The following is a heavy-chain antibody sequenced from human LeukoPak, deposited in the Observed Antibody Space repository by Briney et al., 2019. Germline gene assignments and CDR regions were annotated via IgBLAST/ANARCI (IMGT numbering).Heavy chain of an antibody. Sequence: GGSLRLSCAASGFTFSDYYMSWIRQAPGKGLEWVSYISSSGSTIYYADSVKGRFTISRDNAKNSLYLQMNSLRAEDTVVYYCARDLNYYDSSGYYWGQGTLVTVSS. CDR2: ISSSGSTI. J-gene: IGHJ4*02. CDR3: ARDLNYYDSSGYY. D-gene: IGHD3-22*01. CDR1: GFTFSDYY. V-gene: IGHV3-11*01.